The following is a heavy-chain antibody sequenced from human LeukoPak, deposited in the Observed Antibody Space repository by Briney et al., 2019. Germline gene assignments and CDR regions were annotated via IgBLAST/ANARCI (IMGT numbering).Heavy chain of an antibody. V-gene: IGHV4-4*02. CDR1: GGSGSSGNW. Sequence: SETLFLTCGDSGGSGSSGNWGSWGSHHPGKGLEWIGEIYHSGSTNYNPSLKSRVTISVDKSKNQFSLKLSSVTAADTAVYYCARDRGPRTGFMVREAYDYWGQGTLVTVSS. CDR3: ARDRGPRTGFMVREAYDY. D-gene: IGHD3-10*01. CDR2: IYHSGST. J-gene: IGHJ4*02.